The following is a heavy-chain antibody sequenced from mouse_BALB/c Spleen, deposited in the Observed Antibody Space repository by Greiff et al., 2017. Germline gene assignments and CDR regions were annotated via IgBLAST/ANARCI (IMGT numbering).Heavy chain of an antibody. Sequence: VKLMESGAELVRPGSSVKISCKASGYAFSSYWMNWVKQRPGQGLEWIGQLYPGDGDTNYNGKFKGKATLTADKSSSTAYMQLSSLTSEDSAVYFCAKEGKSNWDYWGQGTTLTVSS. CDR1: GYAFSSYW. V-gene: IGHV1-80*01. J-gene: IGHJ2*01. CDR2: LYPGDGDT. CDR3: AKEGKSNWDY. D-gene: IGHD2-5*01.